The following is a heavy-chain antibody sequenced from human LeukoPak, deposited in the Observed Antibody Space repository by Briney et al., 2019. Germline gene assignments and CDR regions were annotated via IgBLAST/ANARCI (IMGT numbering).Heavy chain of an antibody. CDR3: ARFTFGGSQFDP. CDR2: INPNSGGT. J-gene: IGHJ5*02. V-gene: IGHV1-2*02. CDR1: GYTFTSYG. D-gene: IGHD3-16*01. Sequence: GASVKVSCKASGYTFTSYGISWVRQAPGQGLEWMGWINPNSGGTNYAQNFQGRVTMTRDTSISTAYMELSRLRSDDTAVYYCARFTFGGSQFDPWSQGTLVTVSS.